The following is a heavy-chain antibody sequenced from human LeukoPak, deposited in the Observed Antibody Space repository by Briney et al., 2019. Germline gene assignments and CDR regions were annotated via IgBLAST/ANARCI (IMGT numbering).Heavy chain of an antibody. CDR3: ASSPTYYYGSGTSYFEY. CDR2: IYTGGNT. Sequence: GGSLRLSCAVSGFTVTSNYMNWVRQAPGKGLEWVSVIYTGGNTYYADSAKGRFTISRDISKNTLYLQMDSLRAEDTALYYCASSPTYYYGSGTSYFEYWGQGTLVTVSS. D-gene: IGHD3-10*01. CDR1: GFTVTSNY. J-gene: IGHJ4*02. V-gene: IGHV3-53*01.